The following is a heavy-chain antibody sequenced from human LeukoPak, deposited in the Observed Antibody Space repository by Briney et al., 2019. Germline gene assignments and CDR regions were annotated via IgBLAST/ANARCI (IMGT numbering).Heavy chain of an antibody. V-gene: IGHV3-30*18. Sequence: GGSLRLSCAASGFTFSSYGMHWVRQAPGKGLEWVAVISYDGSNKYYADSVKGRFTISRDNPKNTLYLQMNSLRAEDTAVYYCAKDGWWEYCSGGSCYPDYWGQGTLVTVSS. D-gene: IGHD2-15*01. J-gene: IGHJ4*02. CDR2: ISYDGSNK. CDR3: AKDGWWEYCSGGSCYPDY. CDR1: GFTFSSYG.